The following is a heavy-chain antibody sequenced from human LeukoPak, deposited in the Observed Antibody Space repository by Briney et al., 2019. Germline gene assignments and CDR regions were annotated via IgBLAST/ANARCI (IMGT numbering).Heavy chain of an antibody. CDR2: ISSSSSTI. D-gene: IGHD2-15*01. V-gene: IGHV3-48*02. J-gene: IGHJ3*02. CDR3: ARVVVAANPDAFDI. CDR1: GFTFNSYT. Sequence: GGSLRLSCAASGFTFNSYTMNWVRQAPGKGLEWLSYISSSSSTIYYAHSVKGRFTISRDNAKNSLCLQMNSLRDEDTAVYYCARVVVAANPDAFDIWGQGTMVTVSS.